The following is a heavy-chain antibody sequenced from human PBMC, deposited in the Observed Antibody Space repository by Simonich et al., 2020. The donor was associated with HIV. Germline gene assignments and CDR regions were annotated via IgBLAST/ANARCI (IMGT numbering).Heavy chain of an antibody. J-gene: IGHJ4*02. V-gene: IGHV3-9*03. Sequence: EVQLVESGGGLVQPGRSLRLSCAASGFTFDDYAMHWVRQAPGKGRGWGSGISWNGGSIGYADSVKGRFTISRDNAKNSLYLQMNSLRAEDMALYYCAKDRYSSSSGSFDYWGQGTLVTVSS. D-gene: IGHD6-6*01. CDR2: ISWNGGSI. CDR1: GFTFDDYA. CDR3: AKDRYSSSSGSFDY.